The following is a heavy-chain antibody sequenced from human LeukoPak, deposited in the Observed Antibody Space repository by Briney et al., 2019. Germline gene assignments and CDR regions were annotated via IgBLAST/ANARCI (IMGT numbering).Heavy chain of an antibody. Sequence: PGRSLRLSCAASGFTFSSYAMHWVRQAPGKGLEWVAVISYDGSNKYYADSVKGRFTISRDNSKNTLYLQMNSLRAEDTAVYYCARDTYSSGYEDWGQGTLVTVSP. V-gene: IGHV3-30-3*01. CDR1: GFTFSSYA. D-gene: IGHD3-22*01. CDR2: ISYDGSNK. CDR3: ARDTYSSGYED. J-gene: IGHJ4*02.